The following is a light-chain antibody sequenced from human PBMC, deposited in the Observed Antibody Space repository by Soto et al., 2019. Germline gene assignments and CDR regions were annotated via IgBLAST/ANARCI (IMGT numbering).Light chain of an antibody. CDR2: AAS. V-gene: IGKV1-39*01. CDR1: QSISSY. Sequence: DIQMTQSPSSLSASVGDRVTIXXXASQSISSYLNWYQQKPGKAPKLLIYAASSLQSGVPSRFSGSGSGTDFTLTISSLQPEDFATYYCQQSYSTPYTFGQGTRLEIK. CDR3: QQSYSTPYT. J-gene: IGKJ5*01.